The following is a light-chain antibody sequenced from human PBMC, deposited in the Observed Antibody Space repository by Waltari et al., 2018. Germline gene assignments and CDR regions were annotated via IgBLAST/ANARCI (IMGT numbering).Light chain of an antibody. V-gene: IGKV3-15*01. Sequence: EIVMTQSPATLSVSPGERVTLSCRASQSLRSTLVWYQQKPGRAPSLLIYGASTRATGIPARFSGSGSGTEFTLTISSLQSEEFAVYFCQQYADWPPTFGQGTKVEIK. CDR3: QQYADWPPT. CDR1: QSLRST. CDR2: GAS. J-gene: IGKJ1*01.